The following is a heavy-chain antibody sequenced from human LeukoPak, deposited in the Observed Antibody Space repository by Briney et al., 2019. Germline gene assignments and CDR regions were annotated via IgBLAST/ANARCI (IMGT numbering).Heavy chain of an antibody. CDR2: IIPIFGTA. CDR1: GGTVSSYA. J-gene: IGHJ4*02. V-gene: IGHV1-69*01. CDR3: AREGSGSSGWSDRHFDY. Sequence: SVKVSCKASGGTVSSYAISWVRQAPGQGLEWMGWIIPIFGTANYSQKFQGRVTITADESTSTAYMELSSLRSEDTAVYYCAREGSGSSGWSDRHFDYWGQGTLVTVSS. D-gene: IGHD6-19*01.